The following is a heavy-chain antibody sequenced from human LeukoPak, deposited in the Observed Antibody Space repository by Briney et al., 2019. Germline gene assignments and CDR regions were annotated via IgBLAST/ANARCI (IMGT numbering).Heavy chain of an antibody. J-gene: IGHJ4*02. D-gene: IGHD3-22*01. V-gene: IGHV3-30*04. CDR3: AREGYSSGRAAALDY. CDR2: ISNDGNSK. Sequence: GTSLRLSCAASGFDFSGSHMHWVRKAPGKGLEWGPGISNDGNSKYYGDSAQGRFSISRDNAKNTLYLQVNSLRAEDTAVYYCAREGYSSGRAAALDYWGQGTLVTVSS. CDR1: GFDFSGSH.